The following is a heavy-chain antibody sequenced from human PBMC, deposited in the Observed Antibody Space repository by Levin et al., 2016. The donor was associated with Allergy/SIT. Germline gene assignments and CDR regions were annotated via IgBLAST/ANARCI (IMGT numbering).Heavy chain of an antibody. D-gene: IGHD1-26*01. J-gene: IGHJ4*02. V-gene: IGHV4-59*05. CDR1: GGSISSYY. Sequence: SETLSLTCTVSGGSISSYYWSWIRQPPGKGLEWIGSIYYSGSTYYNPSLKSRVTISVDTSKNQFSLKLSSVTAADTAVYYCAAQSGSYSGYWGQGTLVTVSS. CDR2: IYYSGST. CDR3: AAQSGSYSGY.